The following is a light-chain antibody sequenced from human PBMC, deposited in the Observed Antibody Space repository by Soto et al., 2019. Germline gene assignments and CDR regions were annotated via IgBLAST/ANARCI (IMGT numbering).Light chain of an antibody. J-gene: IGLJ2*01. Sequence: QSVLTQSPSASASLGASVKLTCTLSSRHRSYAIAWHQQQAEKGPRYLMRVNGDGTHTKGDGIPDRFSGSSSGAERYLTIFSLQSEDEADYYCAAWDDSLSGRVVFGGGTKLTVL. CDR2: VNGDGTH. CDR3: AAWDDSLSGRVV. V-gene: IGLV4-69*02. CDR1: SRHRSYA.